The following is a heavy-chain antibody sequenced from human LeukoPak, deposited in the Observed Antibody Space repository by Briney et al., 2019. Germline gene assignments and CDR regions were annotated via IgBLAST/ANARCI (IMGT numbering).Heavy chain of an antibody. CDR3: ARDSSGWYRGYFDY. D-gene: IGHD6-19*01. Sequence: GASVKVSCKASGYTFTSYAMHWVRQAPGQGLEWMGGIIPIFGTANYAQKFQGRVTITADESTSTAYMELSSLRSEDTAVYYCARDSSGWYRGYFDYWGQGTLVTVSS. J-gene: IGHJ4*02. V-gene: IGHV1-69*13. CDR1: GYTFTSYA. CDR2: IIPIFGTA.